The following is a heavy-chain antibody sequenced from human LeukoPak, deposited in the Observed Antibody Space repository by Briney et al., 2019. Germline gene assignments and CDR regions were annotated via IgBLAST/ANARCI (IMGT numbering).Heavy chain of an antibody. D-gene: IGHD3-10*01. V-gene: IGHV3-7*01. CDR3: ARGRGDYYVSGNYYIY. Sequence: GGSLRLSCAASGFIFSTYWMSWVRQVPGKGLEWVASIKQGGSEKYYVDSVKGRFTISRDNAKNSLYLQMDSVRGEDTAVYYCARGRGDYYVSGNYYIYWGQGTLVTVSS. CDR2: IKQGGSEK. CDR1: GFIFSTYW. J-gene: IGHJ4*02.